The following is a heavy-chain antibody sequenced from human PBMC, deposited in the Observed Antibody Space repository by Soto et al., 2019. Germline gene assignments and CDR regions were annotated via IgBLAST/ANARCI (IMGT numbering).Heavy chain of an antibody. CDR3: AKGAVAGAPTSYYYYGMDV. V-gene: IGHV1-69*12. D-gene: IGHD6-19*01. Sequence: QVQLLQSGAEVKKPGSSVRVSCEASGGTFRTYAISWVRQAPGQGLEWMGEIIPIFGTVNYAQKFQGRVTITADEDTTTVYMDLRSLRSEDTAVYYCAKGAVAGAPTSYYYYGMDVWGQGTTVTVSS. J-gene: IGHJ6*02. CDR2: IIPIFGTV. CDR1: GGTFRTYA.